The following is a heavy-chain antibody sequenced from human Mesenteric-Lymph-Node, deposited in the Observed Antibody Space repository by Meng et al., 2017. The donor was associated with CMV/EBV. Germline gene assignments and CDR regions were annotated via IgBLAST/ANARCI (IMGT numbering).Heavy chain of an antibody. J-gene: IGHJ5*02. D-gene: IGHD2-2*01. V-gene: IGHV3-23*01. CDR3: AKDMWEYQLPDGS. CDR1: GFTVSTSY. CDR2: ISGSGSTT. Sequence: GESLKISCAASGFTVSTSYLTWVRQAPGKGLESVAGISGSGSTTKYAASVEGRFTISRDNSKDTLFLQMNSLRVEDTALYYCAKDMWEYQLPDGSWGQGTLVTVSS.